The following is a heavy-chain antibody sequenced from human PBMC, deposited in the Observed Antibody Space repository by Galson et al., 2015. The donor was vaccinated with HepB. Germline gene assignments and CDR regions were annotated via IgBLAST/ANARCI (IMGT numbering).Heavy chain of an antibody. Sequence: CKASGYSFTTYIISWVRQAPGQGLEWMGWVSGYDGSANYAPKFQGRVTMTTQKSTGTAFMEMRGLRSDDTAVYYCARDSRLELHLNNYYSYGMDVWGQGTAVIVS. CDR3: ARDSRLELHLNNYYSYGMDV. V-gene: IGHV1-18*01. CDR2: VSGYDGSA. D-gene: IGHD1-7*01. CDR1: GYSFTTYI. J-gene: IGHJ6*02.